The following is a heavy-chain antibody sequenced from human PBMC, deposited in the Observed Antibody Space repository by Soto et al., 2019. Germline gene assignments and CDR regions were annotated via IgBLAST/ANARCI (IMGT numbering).Heavy chain of an antibody. V-gene: IGHV1-69*12. CDR3: ARDKDRLQLVGNYAYILDV. Sequence: QVQLVQSGAEVKKPGSSVKVSCKASGGTFRTSAISWVRQAPGQGLEWVGGIMPVFRRPKYAQNFQDRVTITADESTSTAYMELSSLRSDDTAVYYCARDKDRLQLVGNYAYILDVWGQGTAVTVSS. J-gene: IGHJ6*02. D-gene: IGHD1-7*01. CDR2: IMPVFRRP. CDR1: GGTFRTSA.